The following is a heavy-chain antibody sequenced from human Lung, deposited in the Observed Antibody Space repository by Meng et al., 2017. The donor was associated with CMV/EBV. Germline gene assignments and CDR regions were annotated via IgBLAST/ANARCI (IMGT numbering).Heavy chain of an antibody. D-gene: IGHD3-9*01. CDR3: ASPSPHYDT. V-gene: IGHV4-39*01. CDR1: GGSIGSHSYC. CDR2: IYSAGNT. Sequence: LTCPVSGGSIGSHSYCWGWVRQPPGKGLEWIGSIYSAGNTYQNPSLRSRVIMSVDTSKNQFSLELTSVTAADTAVYYCASPSPHYDTWGQGTLVTVSS. J-gene: IGHJ5*02.